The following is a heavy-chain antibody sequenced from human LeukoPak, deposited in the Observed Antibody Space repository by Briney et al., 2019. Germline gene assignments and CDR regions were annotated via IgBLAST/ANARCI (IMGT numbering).Heavy chain of an antibody. D-gene: IGHD2-2*01. CDR2: ISSSSSYI. CDR1: GFTFSSFA. V-gene: IGHV3-21*01. Sequence: PGGSLRLSCAASGFTFSSFAMNWVRQAPGKGLEWVSSISSSSSYIYYADSVKGRFTISRDNAKNSLYLQMNSLRAEDTAVYYCASGIRRSTSIGINWGQGTLVTVSS. J-gene: IGHJ4*02. CDR3: ASGIRRSTSIGIN.